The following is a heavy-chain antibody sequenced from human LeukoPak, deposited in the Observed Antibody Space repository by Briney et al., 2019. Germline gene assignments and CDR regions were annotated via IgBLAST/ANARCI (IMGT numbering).Heavy chain of an antibody. D-gene: IGHD3-3*01. CDR1: GGSISSYF. Sequence: SETLSLTCTVSGGSISSYFWSWIRQPPGKRLEWIGHIYYSGSTNYNPSLKSRVTISVDTSKNQFSLKLSSVTAADTAVYYCASRSSIWSGYQDTLYYFDSWGQGTLVTVSS. J-gene: IGHJ4*02. CDR3: ASRSSIWSGYQDTLYYFDS. CDR2: IYYSGST. V-gene: IGHV4-59*01.